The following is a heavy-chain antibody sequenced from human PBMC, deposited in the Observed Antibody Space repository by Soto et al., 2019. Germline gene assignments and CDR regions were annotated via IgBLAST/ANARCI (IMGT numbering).Heavy chain of an antibody. CDR2: IIVGNGRT. Sequence: SVKVSCYASGFTFSNSAVQWVRQARGQRLEWIGWIIVGNGRTNFAQELQGRLTISRDMSTNNIYLEMNGLRPEDTAVYYCAKSAGAYRHQYKGMDVWGQGTTVTVSS. V-gene: IGHV1-58*01. D-gene: IGHD3-16*02. CDR3: AKSAGAYRHQYKGMDV. CDR1: GFTFSNSA. J-gene: IGHJ6*02.